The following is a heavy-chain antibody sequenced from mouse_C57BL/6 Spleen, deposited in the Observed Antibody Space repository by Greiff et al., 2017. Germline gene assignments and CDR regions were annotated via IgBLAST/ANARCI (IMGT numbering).Heavy chain of an antibody. D-gene: IGHD2-5*01. J-gene: IGHJ2*01. CDR1: GFNIKDYY. CDR2: IDPEDGET. V-gene: IGHV14-2*01. Sequence: VQLKQSGAELVKPGASVKLSCTASGFNIKDYYMHWVKQRTEQGLEWIGRIDPEDGETKYAPKFKGKATITADTSSNTAYLQLSSLTSEDTAVYYCARRSNYVEDYFDDWGKGTTLTVSS. CDR3: ARRSNYVEDYFDD.